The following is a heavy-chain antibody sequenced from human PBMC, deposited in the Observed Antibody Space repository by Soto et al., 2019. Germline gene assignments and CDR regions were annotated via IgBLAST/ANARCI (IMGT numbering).Heavy chain of an antibody. CDR2: ISYDGSNK. V-gene: IGHV3-30*18. CDR3: AKLTDTVSYYYGMDV. CDR1: GFTFSSYG. Sequence: GGSLRLSCAASGFTFSSYGMHWVRQAPGKGLEWVAVISYDGSNKYYADSVKGRFTISRDNSKNTLYLQMNSLRAEDTAVYYCAKLTDTVSYYYGMDVWGQGTTVTVSS. D-gene: IGHD4-4*01. J-gene: IGHJ6*02.